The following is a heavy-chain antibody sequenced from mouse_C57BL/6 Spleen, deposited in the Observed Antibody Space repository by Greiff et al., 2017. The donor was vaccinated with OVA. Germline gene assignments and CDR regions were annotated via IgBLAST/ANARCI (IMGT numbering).Heavy chain of an antibody. Sequence: EVQGVESGGGLVKPGGSLKLSCAASGFTFSDYGMHWVRQAPEQGLEWVAYISSGSSSIYYADTVKGRFTISRDNATNTLFLHMTSLRSEDTAMYYCARIYYDYGGFAYWGQGTLVTVSA. V-gene: IGHV5-17*01. CDR1: GFTFSDYG. J-gene: IGHJ3*01. CDR2: ISSGSSSI. CDR3: ARIYYDYGGFAY. D-gene: IGHD2-4*01.